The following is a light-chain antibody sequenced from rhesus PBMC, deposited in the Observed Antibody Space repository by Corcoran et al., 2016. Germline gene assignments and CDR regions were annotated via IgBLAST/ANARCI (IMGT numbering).Light chain of an antibody. V-gene: IGKV1-22*01. J-gene: IGKJ1*01. CDR2: KAS. CDR1: QGISSW. CDR3: LQYSSSPWT. Sequence: DIQMTQSPSSLSASVGDTVTITCQASQGISSWLAWYQQKPGKAPKLRIYKASSLQSGVPSRFSGSGSWTDFTLTISSLPPEDFATYYCLQYSSSPWTFGQGTKVEIK.